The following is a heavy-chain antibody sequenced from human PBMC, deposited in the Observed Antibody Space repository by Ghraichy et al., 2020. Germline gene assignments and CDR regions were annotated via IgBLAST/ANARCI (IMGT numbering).Heavy chain of an antibody. Sequence: GESLNISCAASGFTFSSYSMNWVRQAPGKGLEWVSYISSSSSTIYYADSVKGRFTISRDNAKNSLYLQMNSLRAEDTAVYYCARGWRDGYSYFDYWGQGTLVTVSS. J-gene: IGHJ4*02. D-gene: IGHD5-24*01. CDR3: ARGWRDGYSYFDY. V-gene: IGHV3-48*01. CDR2: ISSSSSTI. CDR1: GFTFSSYS.